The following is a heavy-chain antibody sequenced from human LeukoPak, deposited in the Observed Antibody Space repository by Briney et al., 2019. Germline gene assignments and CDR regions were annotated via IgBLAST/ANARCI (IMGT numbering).Heavy chain of an antibody. J-gene: IGHJ4*02. CDR2: MNANSGNT. V-gene: IGHV1-8*01. CDR3: ERGTPGTLRRLFDY. CDR1: GYTFTSYD. Sequence: ASVKVSCKASGYTFTSYDINWVRQATGQGLEWMGWMNANSGNTGYAQKFQGRVTMTRNTSISTAYMELSSLRSEDTAVYHCERGTPGTLRRLFDYWGQGPVVTVYS. D-gene: IGHD3-10*01.